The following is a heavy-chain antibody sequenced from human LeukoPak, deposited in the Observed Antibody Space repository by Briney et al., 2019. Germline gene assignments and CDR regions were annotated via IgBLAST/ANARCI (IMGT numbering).Heavy chain of an antibody. CDR1: GYTFTSYG. Sequence: ASVKVSCKASGYTFTSYGISWVRQAPGQGLEWMGWISAYNGNTNCAQKLQGRVTMTTDTSTSTAYMELRSLRSDDTAVYYCASTPFGGVFDYWGQGTLVTVSS. CDR2: ISAYNGNT. CDR3: ASTPFGGVFDY. V-gene: IGHV1-18*04. J-gene: IGHJ4*02. D-gene: IGHD3-10*01.